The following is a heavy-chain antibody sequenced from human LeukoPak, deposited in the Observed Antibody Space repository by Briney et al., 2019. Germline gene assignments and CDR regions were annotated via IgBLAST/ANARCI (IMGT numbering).Heavy chain of an antibody. CDR3: ARFAYCSGGSCYYYYYMDV. V-gene: IGHV1-18*01. CDR2: ITPSNGNT. D-gene: IGHD2-15*01. CDR1: GYFFPSYG. J-gene: IGHJ6*03. Sequence: GASVKVSCKTSGYFFPSYGISWVRQAPGQGLEWIGWITPSNGNTHYAQNFQGRVTVTTDTSTSTVYMELGSLRSDDTAVYYCARFAYCSGGSCYYYYYMDVWGKGTTVTVSS.